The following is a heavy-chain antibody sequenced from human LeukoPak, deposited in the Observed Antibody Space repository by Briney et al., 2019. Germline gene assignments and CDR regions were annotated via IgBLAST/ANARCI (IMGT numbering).Heavy chain of an antibody. CDR3: AKDGRDGYNHFDY. CDR2: ISWNSGSI. CDR1: GFTFDDYA. D-gene: IGHD5-24*01. V-gene: IGHV3-9*01. J-gene: IGHJ4*02. Sequence: GGSLRLSCAASGFTFDDYAMHWVRQAPGKGLEWVSGISWNSGSIGYADSVKGRFTISRDNAKNSLYLQMNSLRAEDTALYYCAKDGRDGYNHFDYWGQGTLVTVSS.